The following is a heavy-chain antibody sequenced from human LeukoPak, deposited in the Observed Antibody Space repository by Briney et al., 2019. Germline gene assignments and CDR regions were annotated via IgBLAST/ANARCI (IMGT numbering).Heavy chain of an antibody. J-gene: IGHJ6*04. V-gene: IGHV4-34*01. D-gene: IGHD3-10*01. CDR3: ARLPWGGNRGIIRIFIYYGLDV. Sequence: SETLSLTCAVYGGSFSGYYWSWIRQSPGKGLEWIGEINHSGDTNYNPSLKSRVTISVDTSKNQFSLKMRSVTAADTAVFYCARLPWGGNRGIIRIFIYYGLDVWGKGITVTVSS. CDR1: GGSFSGYY. CDR2: INHSGDT.